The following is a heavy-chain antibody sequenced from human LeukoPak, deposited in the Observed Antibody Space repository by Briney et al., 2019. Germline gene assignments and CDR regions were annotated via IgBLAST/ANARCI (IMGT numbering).Heavy chain of an antibody. CDR1: GGSISSSSYY. V-gene: IGHV4-39*01. J-gene: IGHJ4*02. CDR3: ARHLRSSGWVKDY. CDR2: IYYSGST. Sequence: PSETLSLTCTVSGGSISSSSYYWGWIRQPPGKGLEWIGSIYYSGSTHYNPSLKSRVTISVDTSKNQFSLKLSSVTAADTAVYYCARHLRSSGWVKDYWGQGTLVTVSS. D-gene: IGHD6-19*01.